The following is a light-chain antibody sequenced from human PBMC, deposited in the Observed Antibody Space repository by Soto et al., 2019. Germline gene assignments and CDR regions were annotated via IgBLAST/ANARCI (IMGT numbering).Light chain of an antibody. J-gene: IGLJ2*01. V-gene: IGLV4-69*01. CDR2: LNNDDSH. CDR3: QAWGTGVV. CDR1: SGRSSYT. Sequence: QPVLTQSPSASATLGDSVKLTCTLSSGRSSYTIAWHQQQPEKGPRYLMILNNDDSHIRGDGIPDRFSGSSSGVERYLTISCLQYDDYADYYCQAWGTGVVFGGGTQLTVL.